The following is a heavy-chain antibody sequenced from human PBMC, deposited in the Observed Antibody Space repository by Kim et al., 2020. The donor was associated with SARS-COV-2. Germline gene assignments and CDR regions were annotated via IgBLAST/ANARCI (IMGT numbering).Heavy chain of an antibody. CDR3: ARDWTNYYDSSGYGDY. V-gene: IGHV3-7*01. J-gene: IGHJ4*02. Sequence: GGSLRLSCAAPGFTFSSYWMSWVRQAPGKGLEWVANIKQDGSEKYYVDSVKGRFTISRDNAKNSLYLQMNSLRAEDTAVYYCARDWTNYYDSSGYGDYWGQGTLVTVSS. CDR2: IKQDGSEK. D-gene: IGHD3-22*01. CDR1: GFTFSSYW.